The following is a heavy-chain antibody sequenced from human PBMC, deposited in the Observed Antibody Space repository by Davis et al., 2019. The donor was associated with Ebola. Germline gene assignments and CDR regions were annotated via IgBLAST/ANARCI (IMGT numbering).Heavy chain of an antibody. D-gene: IGHD3-22*01. V-gene: IGHV1-69*04. Sequence: SVKVSCKASGGTFSSYAISWVRQAPGQGLEWMGRIIPILGIANYAQKFQGRVTITADKSTSTAYMELSSLRSEDTAVYYCARGDSYYDPNGYYAGPEAPDHWGQGTLVSVSS. CDR2: IIPILGIA. J-gene: IGHJ4*02. CDR3: ARGDSYYDPNGYYAGPEAPDH. CDR1: GGTFSSYA.